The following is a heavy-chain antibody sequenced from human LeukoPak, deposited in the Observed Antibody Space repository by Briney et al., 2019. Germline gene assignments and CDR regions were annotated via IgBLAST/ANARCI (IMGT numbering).Heavy chain of an antibody. Sequence: SVKVSCKASGYTFTGYYMHWVRQAPGQRLERMGWINPNSGGTNYAQKFQGRVTMTRDTSISTAYMELSRLRSDDTAVYYCARSTSSGYYHYFDYWGQGTLVTVSS. D-gene: IGHD3-22*01. CDR3: ARSTSSGYYHYFDY. CDR2: INPNSGGT. CDR1: GYTFTGYY. V-gene: IGHV1-2*02. J-gene: IGHJ4*02.